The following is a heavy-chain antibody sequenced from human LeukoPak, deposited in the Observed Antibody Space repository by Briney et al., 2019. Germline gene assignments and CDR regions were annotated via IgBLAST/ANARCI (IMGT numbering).Heavy chain of an antibody. CDR2: ISYDGSNK. J-gene: IGHJ4*02. V-gene: IGHV3-30-3*01. D-gene: IGHD6-13*01. CDR3: ARGRAPIAAAGYYFDY. Sequence: PGGSLRLSCAASGFTFSSYAMHWVRQAPGKGLEWVAVISYDGSNKYYADSVKGRFTISRDNSKNTLYLQMNSLRAEDTAVYYCARGRAPIAAAGYYFDYWGQGTLVTVSS. CDR1: GFTFSSYA.